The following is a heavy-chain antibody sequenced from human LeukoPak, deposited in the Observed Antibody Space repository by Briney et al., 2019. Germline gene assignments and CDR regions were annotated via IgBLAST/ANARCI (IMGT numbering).Heavy chain of an antibody. V-gene: IGHV1-2*02. Sequence: GASVRVSCKASGYTFTGNHMHWVRQAPGQGLEWMGWINPNSGGTNYAQKFQGRVTMTRDTSIITAYMELRRLRTDDTALYYCVRVFTSGWVYNWFDPWGQGTLVTVSS. CDR1: GYTFTGNH. CDR3: VRVFTSGWVYNWFDP. CDR2: INPNSGGT. D-gene: IGHD6-19*01. J-gene: IGHJ5*02.